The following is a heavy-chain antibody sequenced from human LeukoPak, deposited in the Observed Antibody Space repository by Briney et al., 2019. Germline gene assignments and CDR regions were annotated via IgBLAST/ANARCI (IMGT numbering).Heavy chain of an antibody. D-gene: IGHD6-6*01. Sequence: ASVKVSCKASGFTFTSSAMQWVRQARGQRLEWIGWIVVGSGNTNYAQKFQERVTITRDMSTSTAYMELSSLRSEDTAVYYCAFARRNHDAFDIWGQGTMLTVSS. J-gene: IGHJ3*02. V-gene: IGHV1-58*02. CDR3: AFARRNHDAFDI. CDR2: IVVGSGNT. CDR1: GFTFTSSA.